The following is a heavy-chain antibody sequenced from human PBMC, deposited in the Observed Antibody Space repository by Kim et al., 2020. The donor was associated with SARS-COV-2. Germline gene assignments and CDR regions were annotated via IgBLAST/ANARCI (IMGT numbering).Heavy chain of an antibody. CDR3: ARDTGNCSNTSCYVAASKFDP. Sequence: ASVKVSCKASGYTFTSYGISWVRQAPGQGLEWMGWISAYNGNTNYAQKLQGRVTMTTDTSTSTAYMELRSLRSDDTAVYYCARDTGNCSNTSCYVAASKFDPWGQGTLVTVSS. D-gene: IGHD2-2*01. J-gene: IGHJ5*02. CDR2: ISAYNGNT. CDR1: GYTFTSYG. V-gene: IGHV1-18*01.